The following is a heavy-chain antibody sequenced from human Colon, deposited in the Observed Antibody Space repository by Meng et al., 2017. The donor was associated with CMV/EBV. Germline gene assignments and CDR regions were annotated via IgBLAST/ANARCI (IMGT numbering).Heavy chain of an antibody. CDR2: ISGSDGRT. J-gene: IGHJ4*02. CDR1: GFTFSTYA. D-gene: IGHD2-8*01. Sequence: GESLKISCAASGFTFSTYAMNWVRQAPGEGLEWISIISGSDGRTHYADSVKGRFTISRDNSKNTLSLEMNSLRPDDTAVYYCAKGHTYCSTGNCYPDYWGQGTLVTVSS. CDR3: AKGHTYCSTGNCYPDY. V-gene: IGHV3-23*01.